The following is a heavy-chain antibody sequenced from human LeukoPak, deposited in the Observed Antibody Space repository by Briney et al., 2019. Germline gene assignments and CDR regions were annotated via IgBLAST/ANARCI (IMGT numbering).Heavy chain of an antibody. V-gene: IGHV3-66*01. J-gene: IGHJ4*02. CDR1: GLTVSSNY. CDR3: ARERGHLDY. D-gene: IGHD6-25*01. Sequence: GGSLRLSCVVSGLTVSSNYMSWCRQAPGKGLEWVSVIYSGGSTYYADSVKGRFTISRDNSKNTLYLQMNSLRAEDTAVYYCARERGHLDYWGQGTLVTVSS. CDR2: IYSGGST.